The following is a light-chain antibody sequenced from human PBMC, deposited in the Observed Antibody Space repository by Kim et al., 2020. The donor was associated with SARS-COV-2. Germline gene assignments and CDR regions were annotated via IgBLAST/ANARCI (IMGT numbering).Light chain of an antibody. CDR1: QSVLFSSNNKNY. CDR2: WAS. CDR3: QQYYTTPWT. Sequence: DTINCKSSQSVLFSSNNKNYLAWYQQKPGQTPKLIIYWASTRESGVPDRLSGSGSGTDFTLTISSLQAEDVAVYYCQQYYTTPWTFGQGTKVDIK. J-gene: IGKJ1*01. V-gene: IGKV4-1*01.